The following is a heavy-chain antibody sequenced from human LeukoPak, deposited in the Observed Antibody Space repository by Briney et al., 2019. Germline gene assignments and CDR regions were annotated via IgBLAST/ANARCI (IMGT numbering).Heavy chain of an antibody. D-gene: IGHD4-17*01. V-gene: IGHV4-59*07. J-gene: IGHJ4*02. Sequence: SDTLSLTCTVSGGSISGYYWSWIRQPPGTGLEWIGYIYYTGSTNYNPSLKSRLTISVDTSKNQFSLKLSSVTAADTAVYYCARGDYGDYDYWGQGTLVTVSS. CDR1: GGSISGYY. CDR2: IYYTGST. CDR3: ARGDYGDYDY.